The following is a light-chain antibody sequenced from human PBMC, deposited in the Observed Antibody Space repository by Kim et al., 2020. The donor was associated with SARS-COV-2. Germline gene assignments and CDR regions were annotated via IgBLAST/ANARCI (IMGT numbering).Light chain of an antibody. J-gene: IGLJ2*01. CDR1: SSNIGNNY. V-gene: IGLV1-51*01. CDR3: GTWDSSLSAGVV. CDR2: DNN. Sequence: QSVLTQPPSVSAAPGQKVTISCSGSSSNIGNNYVSWYQQLPGTAPKLLIYDNNKRPSVIPDRFSGSKSGTSATLGITGLQTGDEADYYCGTWDSSLSAGVVFGGGTQLTVL.